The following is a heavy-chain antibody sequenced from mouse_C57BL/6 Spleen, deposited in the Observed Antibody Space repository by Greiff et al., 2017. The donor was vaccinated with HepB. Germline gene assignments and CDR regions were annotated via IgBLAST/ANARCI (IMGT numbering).Heavy chain of an antibody. CDR1: GYTFTGYW. V-gene: IGHV1-9*01. D-gene: IGHD2-4*01. Sequence: QVQLQQSGAELMKPGASVKLSCKATGYTFTGYWIEWVKQRPGHGLEWIGEILPGSGSTNYTEKFKGKATFTADTSSNTAYMQLSSLTTEDSAIYYCAELRQGYYYAMDYWGQGTSVTVSS. J-gene: IGHJ4*01. CDR3: AELRQGYYYAMDY. CDR2: ILPGSGST.